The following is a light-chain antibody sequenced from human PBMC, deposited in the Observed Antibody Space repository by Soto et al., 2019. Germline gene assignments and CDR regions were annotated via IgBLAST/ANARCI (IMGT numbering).Light chain of an antibody. Sequence: QSVLTQPPSVSGAPGQRVTISCTGSSANIGAAYNVDWYQQHPGKAPKLMICEVSNRPSGVSNRFSGSKSGNTASLTISGLQAEDEADYYCSSYTSSSTYVFGTGTKVTVL. CDR2: EVS. CDR1: SANIGAAYN. CDR3: SSYTSSSTYV. V-gene: IGLV2-14*01. J-gene: IGLJ1*01.